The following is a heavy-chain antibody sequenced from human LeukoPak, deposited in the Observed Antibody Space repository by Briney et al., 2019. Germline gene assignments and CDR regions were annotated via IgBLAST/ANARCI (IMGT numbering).Heavy chain of an antibody. J-gene: IGHJ4*02. Sequence: SETLSLTCTVSGFSISSNSYYWVWFRQPPGKELEWFVTIYYSWTTYYNPSLKSRVTISVDTSKNQFSLNLIFVTTRDRAVYYCARHSGSYRTTFDYWGQGTMVILSS. D-gene: IGHD1-26*01. CDR3: ARHSGSYRTTFDY. CDR2: IYYSWTT. CDR1: GFSISSNSYY. V-gene: IGHV4-39*01.